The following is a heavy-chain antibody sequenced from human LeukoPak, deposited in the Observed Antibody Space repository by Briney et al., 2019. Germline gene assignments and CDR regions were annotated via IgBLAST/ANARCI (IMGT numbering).Heavy chain of an antibody. CDR2: INHSGST. V-gene: IGHV4-34*01. J-gene: IGHJ4*02. Sequence: SETLSLTCAVYGGSFSGYYWSWIRQPPGKGLEWIGEINHSGSTNYNPSLKSRVTISVDTSKNQFSLKLSSVTAADMAVYYCARDQVATSVFFDYWGQGTLVTVSS. CDR1: GGSFSGYY. CDR3: ARDQVATSVFFDY. D-gene: IGHD5-12*01.